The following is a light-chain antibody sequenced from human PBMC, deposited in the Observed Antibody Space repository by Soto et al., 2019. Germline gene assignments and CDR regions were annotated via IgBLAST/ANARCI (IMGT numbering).Light chain of an antibody. J-gene: IGKJ1*01. CDR1: QSVSSY. Sequence: EIVMTQSPATLSVSPGERATLSCRASQSVSSYLAWYQQKPGQAPRLLIYGASGRATGIPDRFSGSGSGTDFTLTISRLEPEDFAVYYCQQYGSSPWTFGQGTKVDI. CDR2: GAS. CDR3: QQYGSSPWT. V-gene: IGKV3-20*01.